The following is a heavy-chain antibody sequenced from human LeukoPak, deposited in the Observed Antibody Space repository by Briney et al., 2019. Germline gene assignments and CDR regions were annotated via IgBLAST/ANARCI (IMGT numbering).Heavy chain of an antibody. Sequence: PGGSLRLSCAASGFTFSSYGMHWVRQAPGKGLEWVAFIRYDGSNKYYADSVKGRFTISRDNAKNSLYLQMNSLRAEDTAVYYCARDSGNYLDAFDIWGQGTMVTVPS. CDR1: GFTFSSYG. CDR3: ARDSGNYLDAFDI. D-gene: IGHD1-7*01. V-gene: IGHV3-30*02. CDR2: IRYDGSNK. J-gene: IGHJ3*02.